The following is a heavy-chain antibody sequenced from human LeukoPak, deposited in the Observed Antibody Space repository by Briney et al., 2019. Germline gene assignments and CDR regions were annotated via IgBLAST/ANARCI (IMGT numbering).Heavy chain of an antibody. J-gene: IGHJ5*02. V-gene: IGHV4-34*01. D-gene: IGHD6-19*01. CDR1: GGSFCGYY. CDR2: IKHSGST. CDR3: ARVIKGSSGWLATTNWFDP. Sequence: AEPLSLTCAVYGGSFCGYYGSWIRHPPEKGVEWSGEIKHSGSTNYNPSLKSRVTISVNTSKKQFSLKLSSVTAADTAVYYCARVIKGSSGWLATTNWFDPWGQGTLVTVSS.